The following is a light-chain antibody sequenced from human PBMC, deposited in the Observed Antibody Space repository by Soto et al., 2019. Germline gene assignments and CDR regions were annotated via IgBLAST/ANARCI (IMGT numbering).Light chain of an antibody. J-gene: IGKJ1*01. V-gene: IGKV2-24*01. CDR3: MQAAEFPWT. CDR2: KVS. Sequence: IVMTQTPLSSPVTLGQPASISCRSSQGLVYSDGNTYLSWLQQRPGQPPRLLIYKVSNRLSGVPDRFSGIGAGTDFTLKIRRVEAEDVGLYYCMQAAEFPWTFGQGTRVEIK. CDR1: QGLVYSDGNTY.